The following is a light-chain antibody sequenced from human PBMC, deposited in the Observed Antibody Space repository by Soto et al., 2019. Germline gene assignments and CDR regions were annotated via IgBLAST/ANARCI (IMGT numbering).Light chain of an antibody. CDR2: DVT. CDR1: SNDVGLYNY. Sequence: QSALAQPVSVSGSPGQSITISCTGTSNDVGLYNYVSWYQQHPGKAPKLMIYDVTERPSGVSNRFSGSKSGNTASLTISGLQAEDEGDHYCSSYTISTTYVFGTGTKVTVL. J-gene: IGLJ1*01. V-gene: IGLV2-14*03. CDR3: SSYTISTTYV.